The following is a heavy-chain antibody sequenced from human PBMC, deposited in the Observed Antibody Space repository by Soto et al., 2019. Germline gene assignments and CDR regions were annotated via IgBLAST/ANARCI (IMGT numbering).Heavy chain of an antibody. Sequence: QVQLVQSGAEVKKPGSSVKVSCKASGGTFSSYTISWVRQAPGQGLEWMGRIIPILGIANYAQNFQGRVTITADKSTSTAYMELSSLRSEDTAVYYCARASTVTTYYDYWGQGTLVTVSS. D-gene: IGHD4-17*01. CDR1: GGTFSSYT. CDR3: ARASTVTTYYDY. CDR2: IIPILGIA. V-gene: IGHV1-69*02. J-gene: IGHJ4*02.